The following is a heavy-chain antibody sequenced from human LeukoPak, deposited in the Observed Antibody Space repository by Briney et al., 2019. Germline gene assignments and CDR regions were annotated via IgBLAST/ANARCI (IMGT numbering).Heavy chain of an antibody. D-gene: IGHD2-15*01. CDR1: GDSITSYY. V-gene: IGHV4-59*01. Sequence: SETLSLTCTVSGDSITSYYWSWIRQPPGKGLEWIGHIYHNRRPNYNPSLRSRVAISVDTSKNQLSLKLSSVTAADTAVYYCVRDTRADCSVDSCFWDDAFDIWGQGKAVIVSS. CDR2: IYHNRRP. CDR3: VRDTRADCSVDSCFWDDAFDI. J-gene: IGHJ3*02.